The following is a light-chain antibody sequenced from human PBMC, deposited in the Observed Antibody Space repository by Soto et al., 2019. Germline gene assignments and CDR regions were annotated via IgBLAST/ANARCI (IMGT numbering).Light chain of an antibody. CDR2: GAS. Sequence: DLQMTQSPPSLSASVGDRVTITCRASQGISNYLAWYQQKPGKAPTLLIYGASTLQSGVPSRFSGSGAGTEFTLTISSLQSEDVATYYCQKYDSAPRTFGQGTKVEIK. CDR1: QGISNY. V-gene: IGKV1-27*01. CDR3: QKYDSAPRT. J-gene: IGKJ1*01.